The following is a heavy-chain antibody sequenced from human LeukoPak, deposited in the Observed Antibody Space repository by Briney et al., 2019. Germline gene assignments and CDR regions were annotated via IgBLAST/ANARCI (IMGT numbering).Heavy chain of an antibody. CDR2: SYYRGNT. J-gene: IGHJ5*02. D-gene: IGHD2-2*01. Sequence: SETLSLTCSVSGVSISSSGYYWGWIRQPPGKGLEWIGSSYYRGNTFYNPSLKSRVTMSVDTSKNQFSLRLSFVTATDTAVYYCASGYCSSTSCYPGGNWFDPWGQGTLVTVSS. CDR3: ASGYCSSTSCYPGGNWFDP. CDR1: GVSISSSGYY. V-gene: IGHV4-39*01.